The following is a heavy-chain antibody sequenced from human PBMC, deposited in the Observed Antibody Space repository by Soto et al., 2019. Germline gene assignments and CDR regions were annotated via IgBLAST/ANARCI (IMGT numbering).Heavy chain of an antibody. D-gene: IGHD2-15*01. Sequence: SVKGSCKASGGTFSSYSISWVLQAPVQVLEWMVWIIPIFGTANYAQKFQGRVTITADESTSTAYMELSSLRSEDTAVYYCAREFRLKYCSGGSCTQSYYGMDVWGQGTTVT. CDR3: AREFRLKYCSGGSCTQSYYGMDV. CDR1: GGTFSSYS. CDR2: IIPIFGTA. J-gene: IGHJ6*02. V-gene: IGHV1-69*13.